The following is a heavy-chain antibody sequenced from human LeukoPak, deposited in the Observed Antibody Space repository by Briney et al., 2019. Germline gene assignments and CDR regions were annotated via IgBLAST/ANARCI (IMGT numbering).Heavy chain of an antibody. CDR3: ARHGMGSSGYYQRLRVFDY. D-gene: IGHD3-22*01. J-gene: IGHJ4*02. Sequence: SETLSLTCTVSGYSISSGYYWGWIRQPPGKGLEWIGSIYHSGSTYYNPSLKSRVTISVDTSKNQFSLKLSSVTAADTAVYYCARHGMGSSGYYQRLRVFDYWGQGTLVTVSS. V-gene: IGHV4-38-2*02. CDR1: GYSISSGYY. CDR2: IYHSGST.